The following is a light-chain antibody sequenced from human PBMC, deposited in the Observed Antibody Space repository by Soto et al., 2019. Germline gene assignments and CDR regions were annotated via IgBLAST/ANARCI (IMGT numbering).Light chain of an antibody. J-gene: IGKJ4*01. V-gene: IGKV1-5*03. Sequence: DIPMAQSPSTLPANIGDRVSITCRASQTINTWLAWYQQKPGKAPNLLIYQASTLETGVPSRFSGSGAGTEFTLTISGLQPDDFASYYCQQYDNYPLTFGGVTKVEI. CDR1: QTINTW. CDR2: QAS. CDR3: QQYDNYPLT.